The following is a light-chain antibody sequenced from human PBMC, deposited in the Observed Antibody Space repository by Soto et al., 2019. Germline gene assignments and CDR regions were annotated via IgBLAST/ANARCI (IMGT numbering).Light chain of an antibody. Sequence: IVLTQSPGTLSLSPGESATLSCRASQSVTNYLAWYQQKPGQAPRFLMYETSNRATGIPDRFSGSGSGTDFTLIISRLEPVDFALYYCQQYAASPYTFGQGTKLEI. J-gene: IGKJ2*01. CDR2: ETS. CDR1: QSVTNY. CDR3: QQYAASPYT. V-gene: IGKV3-20*01.